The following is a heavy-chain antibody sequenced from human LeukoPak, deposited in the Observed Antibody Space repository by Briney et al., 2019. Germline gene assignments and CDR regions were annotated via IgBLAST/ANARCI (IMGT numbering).Heavy chain of an antibody. Sequence: GGSLRLSCAASGFTFSSYAMSWVRQAPGKGLEWVSVIYSGGSTYYADSVKGRFTISRDNSKNTLYLQMNSLRAEDTAVYYCARDKALYGGDAFDIWGQGTMVTASS. CDR2: IYSGGST. V-gene: IGHV3-53*01. J-gene: IGHJ3*02. CDR1: GFTFSSYA. D-gene: IGHD4-23*01. CDR3: ARDKALYGGDAFDI.